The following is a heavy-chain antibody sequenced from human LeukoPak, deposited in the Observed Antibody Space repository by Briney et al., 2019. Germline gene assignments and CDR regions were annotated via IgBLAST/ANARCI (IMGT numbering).Heavy chain of an antibody. V-gene: IGHV4-34*01. CDR3: ARDYGSGSYIGARTYNWFDP. D-gene: IGHD3-10*01. J-gene: IGHJ5*02. Sequence: AETLTLTCAVYGWSFSGYYWSWIRQPPGKGLEWIGEINQSGSTNYNPSLKSRVTISVDTSKNQFSLKLSSVTAADTAVYYCARDYGSGSYIGARTYNWFDPWGQGTLVTVSS. CDR2: INQSGST. CDR1: GWSFSGYY.